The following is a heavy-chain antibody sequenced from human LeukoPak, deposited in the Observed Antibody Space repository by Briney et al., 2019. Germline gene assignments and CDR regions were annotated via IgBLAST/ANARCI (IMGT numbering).Heavy chain of an antibody. CDR2: ITGTGGST. Sequence: GASLRLSCAASGFSLSTYGVSWVRQPPGKGLEWVSGITGTGGSTYYADSVKGRFTVSRDTSKNTLYLQMNSPRAEDTAIYYCAKDHGTAVAGFYYWGQGTLVTVSS. CDR3: AKDHGTAVAGFYY. CDR1: GFSLSTYG. D-gene: IGHD6-19*01. V-gene: IGHV3-23*01. J-gene: IGHJ4*02.